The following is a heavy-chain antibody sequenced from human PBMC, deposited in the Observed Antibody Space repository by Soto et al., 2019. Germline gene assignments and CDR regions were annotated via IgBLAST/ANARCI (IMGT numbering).Heavy chain of an antibody. Sequence: PGGSLRLSCAASGFTFSGYGRHWVRQAPGKGLVWVSRISGDGSSTSYADSVKGRFTISRDNAKNTLYLQMNSLRAEDTAVYYCARVPYCSSSGCYSWFDPWGQGTLVTVSS. V-gene: IGHV3-74*01. CDR3: ARVPYCSSSGCYSWFDP. J-gene: IGHJ5*02. D-gene: IGHD2-2*01. CDR1: GFTFSGYG. CDR2: ISGDGSST.